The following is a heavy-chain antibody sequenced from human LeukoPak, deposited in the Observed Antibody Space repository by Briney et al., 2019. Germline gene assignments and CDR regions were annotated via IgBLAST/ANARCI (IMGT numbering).Heavy chain of an antibody. V-gene: IGHV3-30*04. D-gene: IGHD3-22*01. CDR3: AGALGGYYYGLDY. J-gene: IGHJ4*02. Sequence: GGSLRLSCAASGFTFSSYAMHWVRQAPGKGLEWGAVISYDGSNKYYADSVKGRFTISRDNSKNTLYLQMSSLRAEDTAGYYCAGALGGYYYGLDYWGQGTLVTVS. CDR1: GFTFSSYA. CDR2: ISYDGSNK.